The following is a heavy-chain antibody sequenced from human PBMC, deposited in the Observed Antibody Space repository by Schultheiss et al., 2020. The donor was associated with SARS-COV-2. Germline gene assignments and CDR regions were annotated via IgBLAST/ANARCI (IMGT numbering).Heavy chain of an antibody. J-gene: IGHJ4*02. V-gene: IGHV3-23*01. Sequence: GGSLRLSCEASGFTFSSYAMSLVRQAPGKGLEWVSAISNSGRSTNYADSVRGRFTISRDNTKNTLYLQMDSLRAEDTAVYYCAKDLLGYFDWLFRDYFDYWGQGTLVTVSS. CDR2: ISNSGRST. CDR1: GFTFSSYA. D-gene: IGHD3-9*01. CDR3: AKDLLGYFDWLFRDYFDY.